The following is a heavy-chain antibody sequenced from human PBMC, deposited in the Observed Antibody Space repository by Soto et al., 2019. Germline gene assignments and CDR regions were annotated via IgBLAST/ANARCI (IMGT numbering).Heavy chain of an antibody. Sequence: SETLSLTCTFSVVSISSGDYYWSWIRQPPWKGLEWIGYIYYSGSTYYNPSLKSRVTISVDTSKNQFSLKLSSVTAADTAVYYCARVLGRQDYDFWSGYYFDDWGQGTLGTVSS. CDR3: ARVLGRQDYDFWSGYYFDD. CDR1: VVSISSGDYY. J-gene: IGHJ4*02. D-gene: IGHD3-3*01. V-gene: IGHV4-30-4*01. CDR2: IYYSGST.